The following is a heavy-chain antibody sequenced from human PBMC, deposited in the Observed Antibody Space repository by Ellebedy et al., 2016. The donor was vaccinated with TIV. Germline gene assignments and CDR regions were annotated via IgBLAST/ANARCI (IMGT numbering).Heavy chain of an antibody. CDR2: IYHSGRT. V-gene: IGHV4-38-2*01. CDR3: ARAYTRAVSTSLDY. J-gene: IGHJ4*02. Sequence: SETLSLTCAVSGYSISSGDYWGWIRQPPGKGLEWIGTIYHSGRTYYNLPLKSRVTISVETSKNRISLKLSSVTAADTAIYYCARAYTRAVSTSLDYWGQGTLVTVSS. D-gene: IGHD5/OR15-5a*01. CDR1: GYSISSGDY.